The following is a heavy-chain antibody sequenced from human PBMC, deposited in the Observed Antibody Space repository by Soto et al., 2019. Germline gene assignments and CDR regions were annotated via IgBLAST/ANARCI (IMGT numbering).Heavy chain of an antibody. V-gene: IGHV3-9*01. CDR1: GFTFDDHA. CDR3: ARPVGNYYYFDY. Sequence: EVQLVESGGGLVQPGRSLRLSCAASGFTFDDHAMVWVRQVLGKGLEWVSGISWNSGSIGYADSVKGRFTISRDNAKNSLYLQMNSLRPEDTALYYCARPVGNYYYFDYWGQGTLVTVSS. CDR2: ISWNSGSI. J-gene: IGHJ4*02. D-gene: IGHD1-7*01.